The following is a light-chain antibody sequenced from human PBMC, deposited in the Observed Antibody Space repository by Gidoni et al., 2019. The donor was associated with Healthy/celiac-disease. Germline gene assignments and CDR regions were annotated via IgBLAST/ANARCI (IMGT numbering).Light chain of an antibody. V-gene: IGKV3-11*01. CDR3: QQRSNWPST. J-gene: IGKJ4*01. CDR2: DAS. CDR1: QSVSIY. Sequence: EIVLTQSPATLSLSPGERATLSCRASQSVSIYLAWYQQKPGQAPRLLIYDASNRATGIPARFSGSGSGTDFTLTISSLEPEDFAVYYCQQRSNWPSTFGGXTKVEIK.